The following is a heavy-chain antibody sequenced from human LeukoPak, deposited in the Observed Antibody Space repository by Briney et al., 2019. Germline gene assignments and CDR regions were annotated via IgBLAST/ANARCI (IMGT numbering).Heavy chain of an antibody. V-gene: IGHV4-59*01. J-gene: IGHJ4*02. CDR2: MYFGGSS. CDR3: TRASRGYSYGFAEY. Sequence: PSETLSLTYTVSGGSISSYYWSWIRQPPGKGLEWIGYMYFGGSSNYNPSLKSRVTISIDTSTNQLSLNLNSVTAADTAVYYCTRASRGYSYGFAEYWGQGTLVTVSS. CDR1: GGSISSYY. D-gene: IGHD5-18*01.